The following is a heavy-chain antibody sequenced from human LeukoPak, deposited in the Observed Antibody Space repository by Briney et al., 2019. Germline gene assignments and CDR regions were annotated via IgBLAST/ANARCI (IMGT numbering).Heavy chain of an antibody. J-gene: IGHJ4*02. CDR3: RMDTPFFDY. D-gene: IGHD5-18*01. V-gene: IGHV4-59*01. CDR1: GGSISSYY. CDR2: IYYSGNT. Sequence: PSETLSLTCTVSGGSISSYYWSWIRQPPGKGLEWIGYIYYSGNTNYNPSLKSRVTISVDTSKNQFSLKLSSVTAADTAVYYCRMDTPFFDYWGQGTLVTVSS.